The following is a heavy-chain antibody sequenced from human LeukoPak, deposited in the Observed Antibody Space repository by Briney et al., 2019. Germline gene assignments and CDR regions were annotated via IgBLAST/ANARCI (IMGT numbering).Heavy chain of an antibody. CDR3: ARDVVGSIDY. CDR2: IYTSGNI. D-gene: IGHD2-21*01. J-gene: IGHJ4*02. CDR1: GGSISSYY. V-gene: IGHV4-4*07. Sequence: PSETLSLTCTVSGGSISSYYWSWLRQPAGKGLVWIGRIYTSGNINYNPSLKSRVTISVYKSKNQFSLKLTSVTAADTAVYYCARDVVGSIDYWGQGTLVTVSS.